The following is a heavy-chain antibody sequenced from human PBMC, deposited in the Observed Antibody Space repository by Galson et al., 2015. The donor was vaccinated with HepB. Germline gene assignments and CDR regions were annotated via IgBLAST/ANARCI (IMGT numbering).Heavy chain of an antibody. Sequence: SLRLSCAASGFTVSSNYMSWVRQAPGKGLEWVSVIYSGGSTYYADSVKGRFTISRHNSKNTLYLQMNSLRAEDTAVYYCAGPSLVVPDAFDIWGQGTMVTVSS. CDR3: AGPSLVVPDAFDI. CDR1: GFTVSSNY. D-gene: IGHD2-15*01. V-gene: IGHV3-53*04. CDR2: IYSGGST. J-gene: IGHJ3*02.